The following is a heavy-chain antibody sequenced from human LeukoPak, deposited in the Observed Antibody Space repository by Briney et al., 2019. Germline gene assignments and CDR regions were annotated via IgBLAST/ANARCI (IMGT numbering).Heavy chain of an antibody. V-gene: IGHV3-21*01. Sequence: GGSLRLSCAASGFTFSTYNMNWVRQAPGKGPEWVSSITSSSSYIYYADSVKGRFTISRDNAKNSLYLQMNSLRAEDTAVYYCAELGITMIGGVWGKGTTVTISS. CDR3: AELGITMIGGV. J-gene: IGHJ6*04. CDR2: ITSSSSYI. CDR1: GFTFSTYN. D-gene: IGHD3-10*02.